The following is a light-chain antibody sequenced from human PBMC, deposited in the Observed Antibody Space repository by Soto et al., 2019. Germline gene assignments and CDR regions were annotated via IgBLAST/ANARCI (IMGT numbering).Light chain of an antibody. V-gene: IGLV2-14*01. CDR3: SSYTSGSTYV. CDR2: DVS. J-gene: IGLJ1*01. Sequence: QSALTQPASVSGSPGQSITISCTGTSSDVGGYNYVSWYQQHPGKAPKLMIYDVSNRPPGVSNRFSGSKSGNTASLTISGLQAEDEADYYCSSYTSGSTYVFGTGTKVTDL. CDR1: SSDVGGYNY.